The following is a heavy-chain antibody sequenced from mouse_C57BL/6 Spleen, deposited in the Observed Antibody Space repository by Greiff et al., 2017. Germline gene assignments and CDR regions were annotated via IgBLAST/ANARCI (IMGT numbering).Heavy chain of an antibody. Sequence: DVQLQESGGGLVKPGGSLKLSCAASGFTFSDYGMHWVRQAPEKGLAGVAYISSGSSTIYYADTVKGRFTISRDNAKNTLFLQMTSLRSEDTAMYYCAREFAYWGQGTLVTVSA. V-gene: IGHV5-17*01. CDR1: GFTFSDYG. CDR3: AREFAY. CDR2: ISSGSSTI. J-gene: IGHJ3*01.